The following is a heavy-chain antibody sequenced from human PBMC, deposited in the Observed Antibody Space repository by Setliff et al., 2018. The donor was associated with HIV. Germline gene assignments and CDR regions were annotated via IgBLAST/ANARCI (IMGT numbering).Heavy chain of an antibody. V-gene: IGHV4-4*09. CDR3: ARGLSFYDPGGFDY. Sequence: SETVSLTCTVSGGSISSYYWSWIRQPPGKGLEWIGYIYTSGSTNYNPSLKSRVTISVDTSKNQFSLKLSSVTAADTAVYYCARGLSFYDPGGFDYWGQGTLVTVS. D-gene: IGHD3-22*01. CDR1: GGSISSYY. CDR2: IYTSGST. J-gene: IGHJ4*02.